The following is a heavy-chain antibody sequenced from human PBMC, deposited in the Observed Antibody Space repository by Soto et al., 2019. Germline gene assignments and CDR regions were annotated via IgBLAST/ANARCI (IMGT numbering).Heavy chain of an antibody. Sequence: GESLKISCKGSGYSFTSYWIGWVRQMPGKGLEWMGIIYPGDSDTRYSPSFQGQVTISADKSISTAYLQWSSLKASDTAMYYCARHFNGRWLQPYYGMDVWGKGTTVPVSS. CDR3: ARHFNGRWLQPYYGMDV. CDR1: GYSFTSYW. CDR2: IYPGDSDT. J-gene: IGHJ6*04. V-gene: IGHV5-51*01. D-gene: IGHD5-12*01.